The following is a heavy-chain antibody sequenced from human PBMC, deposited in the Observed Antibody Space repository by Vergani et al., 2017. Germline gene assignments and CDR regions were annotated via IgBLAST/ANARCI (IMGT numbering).Heavy chain of an antibody. J-gene: IGHJ4*02. CDR1: GGSFSGYY. CDR2: INHSGST. Sequence: QVQLQQWGAGLLKPSETLSLTCAVYGGSFSGYYWSWIRQPPGKGLEWIGEINHSGSTNYNPSLKSRVTISVDTSKNQFSLKLSFVTAADTAVYYCASAGYMNWNYVFGYWGQGTLVTVSS. V-gene: IGHV4-34*01. D-gene: IGHD1-7*01. CDR3: ASAGYMNWNYVFGY.